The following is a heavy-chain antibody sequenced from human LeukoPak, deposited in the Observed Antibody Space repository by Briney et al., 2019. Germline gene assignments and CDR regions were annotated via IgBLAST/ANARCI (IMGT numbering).Heavy chain of an antibody. J-gene: IGHJ3*01. CDR2: ISYDGSNK. D-gene: IGHD2/OR15-2a*01. Sequence: GGSLRLSCAASGFTFSSYGMHWVRQAPGKGLEWVAVISYDGSNKYYADSVKGRFTISRDSSKNTLYLQMNSLRAEDTAVYYCARDINLVKVVLDAFDLWGQGTMVIVSS. CDR1: GFTFSSYG. CDR3: ARDINLVKVVLDAFDL. V-gene: IGHV3-30*03.